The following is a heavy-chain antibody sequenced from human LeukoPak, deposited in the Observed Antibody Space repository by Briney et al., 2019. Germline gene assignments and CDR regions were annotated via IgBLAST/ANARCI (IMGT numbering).Heavy chain of an antibody. V-gene: IGHV3-23*01. D-gene: IGHD1-26*01. CDR3: AKDWWELPWGLDY. CDR2: ISGSGGST. Sequence: SGGSLRLSCAASGFTVSSNYMSWVRQAPGKGLEWVSAISGSGGSTYYADSVKGRFTISRDNSKNTLYLQMNSLRAEDTAVYYCAKDWWELPWGLDYWGQGTLVTVSS. CDR1: GFTVSSNY. J-gene: IGHJ4*02.